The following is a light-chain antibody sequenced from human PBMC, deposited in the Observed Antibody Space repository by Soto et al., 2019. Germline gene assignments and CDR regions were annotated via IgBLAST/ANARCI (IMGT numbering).Light chain of an antibody. CDR1: QSVSSSY. CDR2: ATS. V-gene: IGKV3-20*01. J-gene: IGKJ2*01. Sequence: EIVLTQSPGTLSLSPGERATLSCRASQSVSSSYLAWYQQTPGQAPRLLIYATSSRATGIPDRFSGSGSGTDFTLTISRLEPEDFAVYYCQQYGSSPRTCGQGTKLEIK. CDR3: QQYGSSPRT.